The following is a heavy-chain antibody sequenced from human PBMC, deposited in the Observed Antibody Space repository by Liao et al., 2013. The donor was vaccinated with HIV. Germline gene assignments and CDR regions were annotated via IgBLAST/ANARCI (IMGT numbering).Heavy chain of an antibody. CDR1: GGSISNYY. D-gene: IGHD2-2*02. V-gene: IGHV4-4*07. CDR2: TYASGGT. Sequence: QVQLQESGPGLVKPSETLSLTCTVSGGSISNYYWNWIRQPAGKALEWIGRTYASGGTTYNPSLKSRVTMSVDTSNNQFSLKLSSVTAADTAVYYCARGVNFYTSSFFRGDLEYWGQGTLVTVSS. J-gene: IGHJ4*02. CDR3: ARGVNFYTSSFFRGDLEY.